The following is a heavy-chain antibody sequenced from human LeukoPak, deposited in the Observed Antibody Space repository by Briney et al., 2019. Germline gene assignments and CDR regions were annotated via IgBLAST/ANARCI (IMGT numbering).Heavy chain of an antibody. D-gene: IGHD6-19*01. J-gene: IGHJ4*02. CDR1: GYTFTSYG. CDR2: ISAYNGNT. Sequence: ASVKVSCKASGYTFTSYGISWVRQAPGQGLEWMGWISAYNGNTNYAQKLQGRVTMTTDTSTSTAYMELRSLRSDDTAVYYCARDRGIAVAGDFDYWGQGTLVTVSS. V-gene: IGHV1-18*01. CDR3: ARDRGIAVAGDFDY.